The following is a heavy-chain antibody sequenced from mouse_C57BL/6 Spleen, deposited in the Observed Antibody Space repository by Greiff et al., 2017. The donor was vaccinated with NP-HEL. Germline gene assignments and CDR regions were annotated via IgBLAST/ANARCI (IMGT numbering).Heavy chain of an antibody. D-gene: IGHD1-1*01. CDR2: IYPGSGST. CDR1: GYTFTSYW. V-gene: IGHV1-55*01. J-gene: IGHJ1*03. Sequence: VQLQQSGAELVKPGASVKMSCKASGYTFTSYWITWVKQRPGQGLEWIGDIYPGSGSTNYNEKFKSKATLTVDTSSSTAYMQRSSLTSEDSAVYYCARGYYYGSDWYFDVWGTGTTVTVAS. CDR3: ARGYYYGSDWYFDV.